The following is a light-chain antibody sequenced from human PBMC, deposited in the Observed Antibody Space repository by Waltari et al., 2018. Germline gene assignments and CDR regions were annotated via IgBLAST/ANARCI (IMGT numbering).Light chain of an antibody. Sequence: QAGLTQAPSVSKALGQTATITCTGNTNNVGKQGAAWLQQHQGHPPKLLCNRNNYRPSGISERFSASRSGNTASLTISGLQPEDEADYYCSAWDSSLRAWLLGGGTKLTVL. CDR2: RNN. V-gene: IGLV10-54*04. J-gene: IGLJ2*01. CDR1: TNNVGKQG. CDR3: SAWDSSLRAWL.